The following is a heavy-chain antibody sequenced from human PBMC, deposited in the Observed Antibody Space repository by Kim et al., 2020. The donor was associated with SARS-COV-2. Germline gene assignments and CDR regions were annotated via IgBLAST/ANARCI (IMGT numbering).Heavy chain of an antibody. CDR1: GYTFTSYY. D-gene: IGHD2-21*01. CDR3: ARDWHIVVVIAIPSKTGYYGMDV. Sequence: ASVKVSCKASGYTFTSYYMHWVRQAPGQGLEWMGIINPSGGSTSYAQKFQGRVTMTRDTSTSTVYIELSSLRSEDTAVYYCARDWHIVVVIAIPSKTGYYGMDVWGQGTTVTVSS. CDR2: INPSGGST. J-gene: IGHJ6*02. V-gene: IGHV1-46*01.